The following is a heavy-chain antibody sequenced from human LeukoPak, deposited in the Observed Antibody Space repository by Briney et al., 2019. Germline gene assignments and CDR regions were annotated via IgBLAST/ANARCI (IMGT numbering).Heavy chain of an antibody. D-gene: IGHD2-2*01. Sequence: SETLSLTCTVSGGSISSYYWSWIRQPAGKGLEWIGRIYTSGSTNYNPSLKSRVTMSVDTSKNQFSLKLSSVTAADTAVYCCARWGTYASTSNWFDPWGQGTLVTVSS. CDR3: ARWGTYASTSNWFDP. J-gene: IGHJ5*02. CDR2: IYTSGST. V-gene: IGHV4-4*07. CDR1: GGSISSYY.